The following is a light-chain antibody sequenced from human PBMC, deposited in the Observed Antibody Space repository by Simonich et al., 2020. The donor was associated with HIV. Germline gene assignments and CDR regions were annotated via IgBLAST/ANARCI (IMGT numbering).Light chain of an antibody. CDR1: PSISSW. CDR3: QQYNSYWT. J-gene: IGKJ1*01. V-gene: IGKV1-5*03. CDR2: KAF. Sequence: DIQMTQSPSTLSASVGDRVTITCRASPSISSWFAWYQQKPGNAPKLLSYKAFSLESGVPSRFSGSGSGTEFTLTISSLQPDDFATYYCQQYNSYWTFGQGTKVEIK.